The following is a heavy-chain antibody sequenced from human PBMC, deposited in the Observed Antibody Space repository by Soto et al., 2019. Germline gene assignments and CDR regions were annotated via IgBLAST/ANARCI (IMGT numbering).Heavy chain of an antibody. J-gene: IGHJ6*02. CDR3: ARVRWFGNYYYYYGMDV. CDR2: ISYDGSNK. D-gene: IGHD3-10*01. Sequence: GGSLRLSCAASGFTFSSYAMHWVRQAPGKGLEWVAVISYDGSNKYYADSVKGRFTISRDNSKNTLYLQMNSLRAEDTAVYYCARVRWFGNYYYYYGMDVWGQGTTVTVSS. V-gene: IGHV3-30-3*01. CDR1: GFTFSSYA.